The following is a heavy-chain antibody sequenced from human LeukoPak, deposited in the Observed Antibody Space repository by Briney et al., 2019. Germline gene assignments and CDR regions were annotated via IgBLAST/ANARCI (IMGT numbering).Heavy chain of an antibody. CDR3: AKGDYYDSSGYYPFGY. Sequence: GGSLRLSCAASGFTFSSYSMNWVRQAPGQGLEWVSYVSSGSGTIYYADSVKGRFTISRDNAKNSLYLQMNSLRVEDTAVYYCAKGDYYDSSGYYPFGYWGQGTLVTVSS. CDR1: GFTFSSYS. D-gene: IGHD3-22*01. CDR2: VSSGSGTI. J-gene: IGHJ4*02. V-gene: IGHV3-48*04.